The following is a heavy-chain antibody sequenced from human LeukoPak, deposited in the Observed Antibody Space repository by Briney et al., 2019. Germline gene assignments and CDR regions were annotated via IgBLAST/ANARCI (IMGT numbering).Heavy chain of an antibody. D-gene: IGHD4-17*01. CDR3: AKGGSTSRLTTSRVVFSYYYYLDV. CDR2: LSGSGGTT. J-gene: IGHJ6*03. V-gene: IGHV3-23*01. CDR1: GFTFSSHA. Sequence: GGSLRLSCAASGFTFSSHAMSWVRQAPGKGLEWVSSLSGSGGTTYHADSVKGRFSISRDNSKNTLYLQLNSLRAEDTAVYYCAKGGSTSRLTTSRVVFSYYYYLDVWGKGTPDSVSS.